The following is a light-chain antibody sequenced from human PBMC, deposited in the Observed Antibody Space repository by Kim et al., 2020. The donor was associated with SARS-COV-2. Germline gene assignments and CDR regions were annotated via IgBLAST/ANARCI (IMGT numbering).Light chain of an antibody. CDR2: AAS. J-gene: IGKJ5*01. V-gene: IGKV1-27*01. CDR1: QGISNY. Sequence: SASIGDRVTITCRASQGISNYLAWYQQKPGKVPELLIYAASTLQSGVPSRFSGSGSGTVFTLTISSLQAEDVATYYCQNYYSAPNTFGQGTRLEIK. CDR3: QNYYSAPNT.